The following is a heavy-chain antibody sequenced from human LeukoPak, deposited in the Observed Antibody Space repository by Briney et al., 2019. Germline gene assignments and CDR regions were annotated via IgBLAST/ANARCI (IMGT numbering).Heavy chain of an antibody. Sequence: SETLSLTCTVSGGSISYYYWNWIRQPAGKGLEWIGRIYTSGRTYYNPSLKSRVSMSVDTSKNQFSLKLSSVTAADTAVYYCARLSTVATSFDYWGQGTLVTVSS. J-gene: IGHJ4*02. D-gene: IGHD5-12*01. CDR1: GGSISYYY. CDR3: ARLSTVATSFDY. CDR2: IYTSGRT. V-gene: IGHV4-4*07.